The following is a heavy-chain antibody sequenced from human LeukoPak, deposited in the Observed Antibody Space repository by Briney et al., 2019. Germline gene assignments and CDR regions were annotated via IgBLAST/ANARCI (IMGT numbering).Heavy chain of an antibody. V-gene: IGHV3-21*01. CDR3: ARGDSSAAMPRNP. J-gene: IGHJ5*02. Sequence: GSLSLSFAASGFPFISYSMNWVRQAPGKGLEWVSSISSSSSYIYYADSVKGRFTISRDDAKNSLYLQMNSLRAEDTAVYYCARGDSSAAMPRNPWGQGTLVTVSS. CDR2: ISSSSSYI. CDR1: GFPFISYS. D-gene: IGHD2-2*01.